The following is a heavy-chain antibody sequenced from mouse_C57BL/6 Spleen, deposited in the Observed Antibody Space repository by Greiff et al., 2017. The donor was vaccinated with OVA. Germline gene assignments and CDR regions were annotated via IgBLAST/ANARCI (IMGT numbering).Heavy chain of an antibody. J-gene: IGHJ1*03. V-gene: IGHV1-80*01. Sequence: VQRVESGAELVKPGASVKISCKASGYAFSSYWMNWVKQRPGKGLEWIGQIYPGDGDTNYNGKFKGKATLTADKSSSTAYMQLSSLTSEDSAVYFCAREGTGTGYFDVWGTGTTVTVSS. CDR2: IYPGDGDT. D-gene: IGHD4-1*01. CDR3: AREGTGTGYFDV. CDR1: GYAFSSYW.